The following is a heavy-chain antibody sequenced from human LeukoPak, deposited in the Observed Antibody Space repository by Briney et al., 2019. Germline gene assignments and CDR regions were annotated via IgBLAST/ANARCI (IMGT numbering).Heavy chain of an antibody. CDR1: GGSISSSSDY. Sequence: SETLSLTCTVSGGSISSSSDYWGWIRQPPGKGLEWIGSIYHSGRTYYNPSLKSRVTISVDTSKNQFSLKLSSVTAADTAVYYCARRRWVRGPDVVNPFDYWGQGTLVTVSP. CDR3: ARRRWVRGPDVVNPFDY. D-gene: IGHD5-12*01. J-gene: IGHJ4*02. V-gene: IGHV4-39*01. CDR2: IYHSGRT.